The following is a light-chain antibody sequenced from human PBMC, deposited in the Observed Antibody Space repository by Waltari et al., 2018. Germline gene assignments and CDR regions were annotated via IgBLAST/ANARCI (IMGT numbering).Light chain of an antibody. J-gene: IGKJ3*01. Sequence: DIVMTQSPATLSVSPGERATLPCRASQSVGSNLAWYQQKPGQALRLLIFAASRRATGIPARFSGSGSGTEFTLTIGSLQSEDFATYYCQQHDNLPLTFGPGTKVEIK. CDR1: QSVGSN. CDR2: AAS. V-gene: IGKV3-15*01. CDR3: QQHDNLPLT.